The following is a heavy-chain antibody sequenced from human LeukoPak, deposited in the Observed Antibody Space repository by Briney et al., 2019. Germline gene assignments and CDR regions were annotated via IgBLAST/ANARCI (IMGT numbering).Heavy chain of an antibody. V-gene: IGHV3-21*04. CDR1: GFTFSSYS. CDR3: AKGLERESRLDS. CDR2: ISSSSSYI. J-gene: IGHJ4*02. D-gene: IGHD1-1*01. Sequence: GGSLRLSCAASGFTFSSYSMNWVRQAPGKGLEWVSSISSSSSYIYYADSVKGRFTISRDNSKNTLFLQMNSLRAEDTALYYCAKGLERESRLDSWGQGTLVTVSS.